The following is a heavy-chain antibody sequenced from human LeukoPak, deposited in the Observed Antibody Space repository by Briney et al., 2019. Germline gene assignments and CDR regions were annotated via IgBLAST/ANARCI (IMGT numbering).Heavy chain of an antibody. J-gene: IGHJ5*02. Sequence: GASVKVSCKASGYTFTSYGISWVRQAPGHGLEWMGWISAYNGNTNYAQKLQGRVTITTDTSPSTAYMELRSLRSDDTAVYYCARSWSGYYELVGWFNPWGQGTLVTVSS. D-gene: IGHD3-3*01. V-gene: IGHV1-18*01. CDR3: ARSWSGYYELVGWFNP. CDR2: ISAYNGNT. CDR1: GYTFTSYG.